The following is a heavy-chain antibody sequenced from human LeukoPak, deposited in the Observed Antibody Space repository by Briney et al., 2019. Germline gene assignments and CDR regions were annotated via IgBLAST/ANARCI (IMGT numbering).Heavy chain of an antibody. J-gene: IGHJ4*02. D-gene: IGHD3-3*01. Sequence: SETLSLTCTLSVGSLSSSSYCWGWIRHPPGNGLEWIGSIYYSGRTYYNPSLKSRSTISVDTSKNQFSLKLSSVTAADTAVYYCARQKERITIFGVVIPYYFDYWGQGTLVTVFS. CDR1: VGSLSSSSYC. V-gene: IGHV4-39*01. CDR3: ARQKERITIFGVVIPYYFDY. CDR2: IYYSGRT.